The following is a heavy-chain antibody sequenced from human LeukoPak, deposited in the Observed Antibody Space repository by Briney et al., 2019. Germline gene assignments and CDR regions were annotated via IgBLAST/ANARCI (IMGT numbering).Heavy chain of an antibody. Sequence: GGSLRLSCAVSGITLSNYGMSWVRQAPGKGLEWVAGISDSGGSTSYADSVKGRFTISRDNPKNTLYLQMNSLRAEDTAVYFCAKRGVVIRLVGFHKAAYYFDSWGQGALVTVSS. CDR1: GITLSNYG. CDR2: ISDSGGST. V-gene: IGHV3-23*01. J-gene: IGHJ4*02. CDR3: AKRGVVIRLVGFHKAAYYFDS. D-gene: IGHD3-10*01.